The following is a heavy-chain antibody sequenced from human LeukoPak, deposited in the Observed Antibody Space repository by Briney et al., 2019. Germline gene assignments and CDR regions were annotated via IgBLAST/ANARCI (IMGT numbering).Heavy chain of an antibody. Sequence: PSETLSLTCAVYGGSFSGYYWSWIRQPPGKGLEWIGEINHSGSTNYNPSLKSRVTISVDTSKNQFSLKLSSVTAADTAVYYCARRTYQGYCSGGSCLYYFDYWGQGTLVTVSS. CDR2: INHSGST. CDR3: ARRTYQGYCSGGSCLYYFDY. D-gene: IGHD2-15*01. V-gene: IGHV4-34*01. J-gene: IGHJ4*02. CDR1: GGSFSGYY.